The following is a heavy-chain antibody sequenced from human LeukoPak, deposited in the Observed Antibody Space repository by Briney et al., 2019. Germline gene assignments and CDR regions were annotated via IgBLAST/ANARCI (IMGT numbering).Heavy chain of an antibody. D-gene: IGHD3-10*02. CDR3: AELGITMIGGV. Sequence: GGSLRLSCAASGFTFSSYEMNWVRQAPGKGLEGVSYISSSGSTIYYADAVKGRFTIARDNAKNSLYLQMNSLRAEDTAVYYCAELGITMIGGVWGKGPTVTISS. CDR2: ISSSGSTI. V-gene: IGHV3-48*03. J-gene: IGHJ6*04. CDR1: GFTFSSYE.